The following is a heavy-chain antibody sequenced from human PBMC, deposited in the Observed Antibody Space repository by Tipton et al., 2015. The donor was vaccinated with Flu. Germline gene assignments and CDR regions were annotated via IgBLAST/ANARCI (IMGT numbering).Heavy chain of an antibody. Sequence: SLRLSCAASGFTFSSYAMSWVRQAPGKGPEWVSGLSGGGGTIDYADSVKGRFTISRDNSKNTVYLQMNSLRVEDTAVYFCAKDHLNGNNNWDAFDIWGQGTMVTVSS. CDR2: LSGGGGTI. V-gene: IGHV3-23*01. CDR3: AKDHLNGNNNWDAFDI. CDR1: GFTFSSYA. D-gene: IGHD2-8*01. J-gene: IGHJ3*02.